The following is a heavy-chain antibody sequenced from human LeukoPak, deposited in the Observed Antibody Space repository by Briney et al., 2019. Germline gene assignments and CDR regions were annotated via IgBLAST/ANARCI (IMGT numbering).Heavy chain of an antibody. CDR1: GGSISSSSYY. CDR3: GRGWNWNGPDY. CDR2: SGST. Sequence: PSETLSLTCTVSGGSISSSSYYWGWIRQPPGKGLEWIGSSGSTYYNPSLKSRVTISVDTSKTQFTLKLSSVTAADTAVYYCGRGWNWNGPDYWSQGTLVTVSS. D-gene: IGHD1-1*01. J-gene: IGHJ4*02. V-gene: IGHV4-39*01.